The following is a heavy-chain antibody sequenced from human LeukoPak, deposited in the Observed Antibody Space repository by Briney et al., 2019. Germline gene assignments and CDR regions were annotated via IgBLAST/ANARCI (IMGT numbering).Heavy chain of an antibody. Sequence: SETLSLTCAVYGGSFRGYYWSWIRQPPGKGLEWIGEINHSLSTNYNPSLKSRVTISVATSKNQFSLKLSSVTAADTAVYYCARGGVRGYSGYDYGYWGQGTLVTVSS. V-gene: IGHV4-34*01. CDR3: ARGGVRGYSGYDYGY. CDR2: INHSLST. D-gene: IGHD5-12*01. J-gene: IGHJ4*02. CDR1: GGSFRGYY.